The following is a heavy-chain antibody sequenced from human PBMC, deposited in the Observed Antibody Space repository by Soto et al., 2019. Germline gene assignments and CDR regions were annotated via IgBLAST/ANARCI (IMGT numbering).Heavy chain of an antibody. CDR1: GGSLNRSSHY. D-gene: IGHD1-26*01. Sequence: QVQLQESGPGLVKPSETLSLTCTVSGGSLNRSSHYWSWIRQPPGKGLEWIGYIHYFGSTKYNPSLESRVVISVDTSKNQFSLKVPSVTAADTAIYFCARGGSYVGFDSWGQGARVTVSS. J-gene: IGHJ4*02. CDR2: IHYFGST. CDR3: ARGGSYVGFDS. V-gene: IGHV4-61*01.